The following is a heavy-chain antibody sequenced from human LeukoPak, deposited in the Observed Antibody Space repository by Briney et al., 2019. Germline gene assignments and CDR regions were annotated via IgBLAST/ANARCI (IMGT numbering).Heavy chain of an antibody. Sequence: SETLSLTCAVYGGSFSGYYWSWIRQPPGKGLEWIGEINHSGSTNYNPSLKIRVTTSVDTSKNQFSLKLSSVTAADTAVYYCARCGYDYIWGSYRYRNHYFDYWGQGTLVTVSP. J-gene: IGHJ4*02. D-gene: IGHD3-16*02. CDR3: ARCGYDYIWGSYRYRNHYFDY. CDR1: GGSFSGYY. V-gene: IGHV4-34*01. CDR2: INHSGST.